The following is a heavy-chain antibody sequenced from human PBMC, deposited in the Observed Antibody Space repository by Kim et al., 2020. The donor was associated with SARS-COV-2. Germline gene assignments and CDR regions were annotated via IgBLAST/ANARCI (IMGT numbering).Heavy chain of an antibody. J-gene: IGHJ4*02. CDR2: ISYDGSNK. Sequence: GGSLRLSCAASGFTFSSYAMHWVRQAPGKGLEWVAVISYDGSNKYYADSVKDRFTISRDNSKNTLYLQMNSLRAEDTAVYYCARAFFEYCSGGSCYSPSDYWGQGTLVTVSS. CDR1: GFTFSSYA. V-gene: IGHV3-30*04. CDR3: ARAFFEYCSGGSCYSPSDY. D-gene: IGHD2-15*01.